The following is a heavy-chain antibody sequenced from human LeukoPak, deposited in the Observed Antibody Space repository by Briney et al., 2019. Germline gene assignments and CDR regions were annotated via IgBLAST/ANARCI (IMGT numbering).Heavy chain of an antibody. D-gene: IGHD6-19*01. CDR2: ISGDGDTT. CDR1: GFTFSTYA. V-gene: IGHV3-23*01. J-gene: IGHJ4*02. Sequence: GGSLRLSCAASGFTFSTYAMSWVRQAPGKGLEWVSAISGDGDTTYYADSLKGRFTISRDNFKSTLSLQMNSPRAEDTAMYYCAKENPQWLEVNFDFWGQGTLVTVSS. CDR3: AKENPQWLEVNFDF.